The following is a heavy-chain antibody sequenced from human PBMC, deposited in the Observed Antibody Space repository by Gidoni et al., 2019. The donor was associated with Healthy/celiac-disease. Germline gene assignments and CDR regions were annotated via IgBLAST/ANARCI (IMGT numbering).Heavy chain of an antibody. CDR1: GGSISSYY. CDR2: IYYSGST. CDR3: ASSLAAAGSTFDY. J-gene: IGHJ4*02. V-gene: IGHV4-59*08. D-gene: IGHD6-13*01. Sequence: QVQLQESGPGLQKPSETLSHTCTVLGGSISSYYWGWIRQPPGKGLEWIGYIYYSGSTNYNPSLKSRVTISVDTSKNQFSLKLSSVTAADTAVYYCASSLAAAGSTFDYWGQGTLVTVSS.